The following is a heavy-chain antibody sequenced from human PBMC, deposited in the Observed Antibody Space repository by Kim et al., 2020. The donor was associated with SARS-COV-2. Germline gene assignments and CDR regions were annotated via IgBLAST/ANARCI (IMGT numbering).Heavy chain of an antibody. CDR2: IGTAGDT. CDR3: ARAGYGGNFDYYYGMEA. J-gene: IGHJ6*01. Sequence: GGSLRLSCTASGFTFSSYDMHWVRQATGKGLEWVSAIGTAGDTYFPGSVKGRFTISRENAKNSLYLQMNSLRAGDTAVYFCARAGYGGNFDYYYGMEAWG. V-gene: IGHV3-13*01. D-gene: IGHD4-17*01. CDR1: GFTFSSYD.